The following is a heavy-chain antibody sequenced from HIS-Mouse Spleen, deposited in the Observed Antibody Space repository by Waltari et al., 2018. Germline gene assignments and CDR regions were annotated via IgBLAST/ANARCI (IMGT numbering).Heavy chain of an antibody. Sequence: QLQLQESGPGLVKPSETLSLTCTVSGGSISSSSYYWGWIRQPPGKGLEWIGSIYYPGGTYYNPSLKSRVTISVDTSKNQFSLKLSSVTAADTAVYYCAREIPYSSSWYDWYFDLWGRGTLVTVSS. J-gene: IGHJ2*01. CDR1: GGSISSSSYY. V-gene: IGHV4-39*07. CDR2: IYYPGGT. CDR3: AREIPYSSSWYDWYFDL. D-gene: IGHD6-13*01.